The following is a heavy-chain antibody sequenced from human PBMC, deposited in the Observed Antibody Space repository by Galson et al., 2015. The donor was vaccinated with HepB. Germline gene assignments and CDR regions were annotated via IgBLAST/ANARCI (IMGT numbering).Heavy chain of an antibody. CDR3: ARVTGGSISGNWFDP. V-gene: IGHV3-21*01. D-gene: IGHD7-27*01. CDR1: GFTFSSYS. Sequence: SLRLSCAASGFTFSSYSMNWVRQAPGKGLEWVSSISSSSSYIYYADSVKGRFTISRDNAKNSLYLQMNSLRAEDTAVYYCARVTGGSISGNWFDPWGQGTLVTVSS. J-gene: IGHJ5*02. CDR2: ISSSSSYI.